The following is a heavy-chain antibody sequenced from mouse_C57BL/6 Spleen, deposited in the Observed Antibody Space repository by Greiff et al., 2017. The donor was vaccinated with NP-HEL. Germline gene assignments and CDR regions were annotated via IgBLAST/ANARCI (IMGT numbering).Heavy chain of an antibody. V-gene: IGHV1-52*01. CDR3: ARKGIYYDYDGYYFDY. D-gene: IGHD2-4*01. J-gene: IGHJ2*01. Sequence: QVQLQQPGAELVRPGSSVKLSCKASGYTFTSYWMHLVKQRPIQGLEWIGNIDPSDSETHYNQKFKDKATLTVDKSSSTAYMQLSSLTSEDSAVYYCARKGIYYDYDGYYFDYWGQGTTLTVSS. CDR1: GYTFTSYW. CDR2: IDPSDSET.